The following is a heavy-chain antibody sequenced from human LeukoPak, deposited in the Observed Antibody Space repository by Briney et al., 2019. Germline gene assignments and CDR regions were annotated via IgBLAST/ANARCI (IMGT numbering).Heavy chain of an antibody. CDR2: TYRRSKWYN. J-gene: IGHJ4*02. Sequence: SQTLSLTCAISGDSVSINSAAWNWIRQSPSRGLEWLGRTYRRSKWYNDYAVSVKSRITINPDISKNQFSLQLNSVTPEDTAVYYCARSPSPYSSGWYFDYWGQGTLVTVSS. CDR1: GDSVSINSAA. V-gene: IGHV6-1*01. D-gene: IGHD6-19*01. CDR3: ARSPSPYSSGWYFDY.